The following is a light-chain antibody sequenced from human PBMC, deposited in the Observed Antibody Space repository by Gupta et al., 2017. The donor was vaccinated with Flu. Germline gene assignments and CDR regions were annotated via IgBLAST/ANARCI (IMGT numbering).Light chain of an antibody. Sequence: LTHPPPASGPPGQRATITCSGSSSLTGGTFVYWFQQVPGTAPKLLIPRNDRRPSGVSDPYSGSKSSTSASLAISRLRSEDEADYYYAGKEDSLSAWVFGGGTKLTVL. CDR2: RND. V-gene: IGLV1-47*01. CDR1: SSLTGGTF. J-gene: IGLJ3*02. CDR3: AGKEDSLSAWV.